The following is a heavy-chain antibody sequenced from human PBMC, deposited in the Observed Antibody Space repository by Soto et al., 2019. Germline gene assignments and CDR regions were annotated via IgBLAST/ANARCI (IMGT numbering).Heavy chain of an antibody. CDR2: ISGGDTT. D-gene: IGHD3-16*01. CDR3: ARLWDMAAFWTD. CDR1: GFTFGSYA. Sequence: EVQLLESGGGLVKPGGSLRLSCVASGFTFGSYAMSWVRQAPGQGLDWVSTISGGDTTQYAESVKGRFSISRDKAKNTLYLQMNTLRVEDTAVYYCARLWDMAAFWTDWGQGTLVTVSS. V-gene: IGHV3-23*01. J-gene: IGHJ4*02.